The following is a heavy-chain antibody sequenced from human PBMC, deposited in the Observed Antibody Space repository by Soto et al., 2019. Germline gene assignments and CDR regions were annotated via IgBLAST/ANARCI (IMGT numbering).Heavy chain of an antibody. CDR3: ARVDWNDGYFDY. Sequence: EVQLVESGGGLVQPGGSLRLSCAASGFTVRSNYMSWVRQAPGKGLEWVSVIYSGGSTYYADSVKGRFTISRDNSKNTLYLQMNSLRAEDTAVYYCARVDWNDGYFDYWGQGTLVTVSS. CDR1: GFTVRSNY. D-gene: IGHD1-1*01. V-gene: IGHV3-66*01. CDR2: IYSGGST. J-gene: IGHJ4*02.